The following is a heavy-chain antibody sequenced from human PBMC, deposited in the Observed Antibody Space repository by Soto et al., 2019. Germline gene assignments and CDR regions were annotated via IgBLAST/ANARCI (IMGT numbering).Heavy chain of an antibody. CDR2: IKQDGSEK. Sequence: GGSLRLSCAASGFTFSSYWMSWVRQAPGKGLEWVANIKQDGSEKYYVDSVKGRFTISRDNAKNSLYLQMNSLRAEDTAVYYCAGVRYDSSGYYSCFDYWGQGTLVTVSS. D-gene: IGHD3-22*01. CDR1: GFTFSSYW. CDR3: AGVRYDSSGYYSCFDY. J-gene: IGHJ4*02. V-gene: IGHV3-7*01.